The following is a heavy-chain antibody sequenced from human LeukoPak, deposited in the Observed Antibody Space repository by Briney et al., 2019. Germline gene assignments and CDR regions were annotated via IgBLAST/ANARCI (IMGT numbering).Heavy chain of an antibody. Sequence: PSVKLSCDVSGYTFTSYYIHWVRQAPGQGLEFVGILNPAGGSTTYAQNIKGSRLTLTSETSTSTVYMEMSSLRSEDTAVYYCARGRGVHDSHTYDYFDYWGQGYPVTASS. D-gene: IGHD3-22*01. CDR2: LNPAGGST. CDR1: GYTFTSYY. V-gene: IGHV1-46*01. J-gene: IGHJ4*02. CDR3: ARGRGVHDSHTYDYFDY.